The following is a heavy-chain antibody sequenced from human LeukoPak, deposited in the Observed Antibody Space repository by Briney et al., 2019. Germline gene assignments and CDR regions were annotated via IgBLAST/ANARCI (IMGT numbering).Heavy chain of an antibody. D-gene: IGHD6-19*01. CDR2: IYYSGST. CDR3: ASLAGYSSGWGLDY. J-gene: IGHJ4*02. Sequence: SETLSLTCTVSGGSISSYYWSWIRQPPGKGLEWIGYIYYSGSTNYNPSLKSRVTISVDTSKNQFSLKLSSVTAADTAVYYCASLAGYSSGWGLDYWGQGTLVTVSS. V-gene: IGHV4-59*08. CDR1: GGSISSYY.